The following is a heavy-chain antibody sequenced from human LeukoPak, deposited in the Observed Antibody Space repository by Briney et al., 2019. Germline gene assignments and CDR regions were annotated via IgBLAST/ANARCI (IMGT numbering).Heavy chain of an antibody. V-gene: IGHV4-34*01. CDR3: ARFGYYDSSGKIY. CDR1: GGSFSGYY. CDR2: INHSGST. D-gene: IGHD3-22*01. Sequence: TSETLSLTCAVYGGSFSGYYWSWIRQPPGKGLEWIGEINHSGSTNYNPSLKSRVTISVDTSKNQFSLKLSSVTAADTAVCYCARFGYYDSSGKIYWGQGTLVTVSS. J-gene: IGHJ4*02.